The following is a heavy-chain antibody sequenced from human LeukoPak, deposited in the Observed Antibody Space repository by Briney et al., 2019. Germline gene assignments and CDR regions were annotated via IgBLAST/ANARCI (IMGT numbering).Heavy chain of an antibody. Sequence: GRSLRLSCAASGFTFSSYAMSWVRQAPGKGLEWVSAISGSGGSTYYADSVKGRFTISRDNSKNTLYLQMNSLRAEDTAVYYCAKDKESPAMAPPDYWGQGTLVTVSS. CDR1: GFTFSSYA. J-gene: IGHJ4*02. CDR2: ISGSGGST. CDR3: AKDKESPAMAPPDY. D-gene: IGHD5-18*01. V-gene: IGHV3-23*01.